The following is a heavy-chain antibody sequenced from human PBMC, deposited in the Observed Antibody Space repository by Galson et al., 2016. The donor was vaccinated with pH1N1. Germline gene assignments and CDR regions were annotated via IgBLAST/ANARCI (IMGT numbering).Heavy chain of an antibody. Sequence: PALVKPPQTLRLTCTLSGFSLSTSAVGVGWIRRPPGKALEWLALIFWNDDRYYRPSLKNRLTITKGTSENLVVLTMTNMDPVDTATYYCAHREYGDFVGSFDHWGQGALVTVSS. CDR2: IFWNDDR. D-gene: IGHD4-17*01. J-gene: IGHJ4*02. V-gene: IGHV2-5*01. CDR3: AHREYGDFVGSFDH. CDR1: GFSLSTSAVG.